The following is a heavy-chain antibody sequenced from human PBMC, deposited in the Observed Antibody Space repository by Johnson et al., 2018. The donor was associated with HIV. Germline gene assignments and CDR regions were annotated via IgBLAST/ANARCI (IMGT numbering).Heavy chain of an antibody. Sequence: VQLVESGGGLVHPGGSLRLSCAASGFTVSTNYMSWVRQAPGKGLEWVSLIYSGGSTYYADSVKGRFTISRDNSKNTLYLQMNSLRAEDTAVYYCARDRGQWLLGMSDAFDIWGQGTMVTVSS. CDR1: GFTVSTNY. J-gene: IGHJ3*02. CDR2: IYSGGST. CDR3: ARDRGQWLLGMSDAFDI. V-gene: IGHV3-66*01. D-gene: IGHD3-22*01.